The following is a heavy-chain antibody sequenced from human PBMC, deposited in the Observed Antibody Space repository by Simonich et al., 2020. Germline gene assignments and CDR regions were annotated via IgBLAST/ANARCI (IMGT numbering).Heavy chain of an antibody. J-gene: IGHJ4*02. CDR3: ARATRIAAAGYFDY. D-gene: IGHD6-13*01. CDR2: IYHSGSN. V-gene: IGHV4-39*07. Sequence: QLQLQESGPGLVKPSETLSLTCTVSGGSISSSSYYWGWIRQPPGKGLECIGSIYHSGSNSYNPSLKSRVTISVDTSKNQFSLKLSSVTAADTAVYYCARATRIAAAGYFDYWGQGTLVTVSS. CDR1: GGSISSSSYY.